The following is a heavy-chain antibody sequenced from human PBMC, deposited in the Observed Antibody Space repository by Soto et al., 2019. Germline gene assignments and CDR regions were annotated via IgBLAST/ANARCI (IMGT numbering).Heavy chain of an antibody. V-gene: IGHV1-18*01. Sequence: QVQRVQSGAEVKKPGASVKVSCKASGYNFNIYGINCVRQAPGQGRELMGWISAYDGKTTYAAKFQGRVTMTTDASTSTASMELRSLRSDDTAVYYCARDPHEYWTSYWFDPWGQGTLVTVSS. D-gene: IGHD3-3*01. J-gene: IGHJ5*02. CDR3: ARDPHEYWTSYWFDP. CDR1: GYNFNIYG. CDR2: ISAYDGKT.